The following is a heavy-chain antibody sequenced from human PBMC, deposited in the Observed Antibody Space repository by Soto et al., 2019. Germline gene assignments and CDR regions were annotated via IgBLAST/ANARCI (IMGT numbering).Heavy chain of an antibody. CDR3: ARGVSAGVDY. D-gene: IGHD1-26*01. CDR1: GYSFTGLD. CDR2: MEPSSGRT. J-gene: IGHJ4*02. V-gene: IGHV1-8*01. Sequence: QVQLVQSGAEARVPGASVKVSCKASGYSFTGLDINWVRQTTGQGLEWMGWMEPSSGRTGYAQKFQGRVTTTRDTSINTAYMEVSSLTPDDTAFYYCARGVSAGVDYWGQGTLVTVSS.